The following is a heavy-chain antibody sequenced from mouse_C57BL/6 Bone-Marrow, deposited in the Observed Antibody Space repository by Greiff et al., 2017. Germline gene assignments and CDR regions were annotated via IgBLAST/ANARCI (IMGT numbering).Heavy chain of an antibody. V-gene: IGHV1-20*01. Sequence: VQLQQSGPELVKPGDSVKISCKASGYSFTGYFMNWVMQSHGKSLEWIGRINPYNGDTFYNQKFKGKATLTVDKSSSTAHMELRSLTSEDSAVYYCARLTYYDYLDYWGQGTTLTVSS. CDR3: ARLTYYDYLDY. CDR1: GYSFTGYF. D-gene: IGHD2-4*01. J-gene: IGHJ2*01. CDR2: INPYNGDT.